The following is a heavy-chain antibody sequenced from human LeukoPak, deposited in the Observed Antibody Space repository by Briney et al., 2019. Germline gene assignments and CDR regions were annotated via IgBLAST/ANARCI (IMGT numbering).Heavy chain of an antibody. J-gene: IGHJ4*02. CDR2: IYYSGST. CDR1: GGSISSGGYY. D-gene: IGHD6-13*01. CDR3: ARVIAAAGTIVY. Sequence: PSETLSLTCTVSGGSISSGGYYWSWIRQHPGKGLEWIGYIYYSGSTYYNPSLKSRVTISVDMSKNQFSLKLSSVTAADTAVYYCARVIAAAGTIVYWGQGTLVTVSS. V-gene: IGHV4-31*03.